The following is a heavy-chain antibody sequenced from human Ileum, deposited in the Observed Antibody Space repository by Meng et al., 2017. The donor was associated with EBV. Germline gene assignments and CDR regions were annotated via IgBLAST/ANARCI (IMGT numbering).Heavy chain of an antibody. CDR1: GYTFINYA. Sequence: QVQLVKAGAEVKKPGASVKVSCKASGYTFINYAIHWVRQAPGQGLEWMGWINAGNGNTKFSQTFQGRVSIRRDTSASTVYMELSSLRSEDTAVYYCARDLRYGLKLLPYYSDPWGQGTLVTVSS. J-gene: IGHJ5*02. CDR2: INAGNGNT. V-gene: IGHV1-3*01. CDR3: ARDLRYGLKLLPYYSDP. D-gene: IGHD2/OR15-2a*01.